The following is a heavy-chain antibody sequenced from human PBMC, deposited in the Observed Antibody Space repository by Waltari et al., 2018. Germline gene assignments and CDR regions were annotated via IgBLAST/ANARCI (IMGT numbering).Heavy chain of an antibody. CDR1: GGSISSSSYY. CDR2: SYYSGST. J-gene: IGHJ4*02. Sequence: QLQLQESGPGLVKPSETLSLTCTVSGGSISSSSYYWGWIRQPPGKGLEWIGSSYYSGSTYYNPSLKSRVTISVDTSKNQFSLKLSSVTAADTAVYYCARHVRKKGGFGEYFDYWGQGTLVTVSS. V-gene: IGHV4-39*01. D-gene: IGHD3-10*01. CDR3: ARHVRKKGGFGEYFDY.